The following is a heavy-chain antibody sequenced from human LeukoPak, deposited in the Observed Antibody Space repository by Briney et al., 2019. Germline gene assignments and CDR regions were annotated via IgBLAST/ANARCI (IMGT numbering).Heavy chain of an antibody. CDR3: ARDTLAGTGVYFDY. CDR2: IYTSGST. Sequence: PSETLSLTCTVSGGSISSGSYYWSWIRQPAGKGLEWIGRIYTSGSTNYNPSLKSRVTISVDTSKNQFSLKLSSVTAADTAVYYCARDTLAGTGVYFDYWGQGTLVTVSS. V-gene: IGHV4-61*02. D-gene: IGHD6-19*01. CDR1: GGSISSGSYY. J-gene: IGHJ4*02.